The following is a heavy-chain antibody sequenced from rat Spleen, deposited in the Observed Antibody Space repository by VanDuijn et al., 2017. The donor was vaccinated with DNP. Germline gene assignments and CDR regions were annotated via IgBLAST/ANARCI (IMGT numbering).Heavy chain of an antibody. J-gene: IGHJ2*01. CDR1: GFTFSDYA. D-gene: IGHD4-3*01. CDR3: ARWNSGHFDY. V-gene: IGHV5-7*01. Sequence: EVQLVESGGGLVQPGRSLKLSCAASGFTFSDYAMAWVRQAPKKGLEWVATISYDGGTTYYPDSVKGRFTISRDNAKNILYLQMNSLRSEDMATYYCARWNSGHFDYWGQGVMVSVSS. CDR2: ISYDGGTT.